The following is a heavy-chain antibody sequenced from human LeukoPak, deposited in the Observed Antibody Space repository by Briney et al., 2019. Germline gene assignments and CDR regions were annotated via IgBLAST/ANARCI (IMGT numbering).Heavy chain of an antibody. V-gene: IGHV4-59*01. CDR1: GGSIRTYY. Sequence: SETLSLTCTVAGGSIRTYYWSWIRQPPGKGLEWIGFLYYSGGTNYNPSLKSRVSMSVDTSKNQFSLRLSSVTAADTAVYYCARQENRYHLLTGYYPGSVDYWGQGTLVTVSS. CDR2: LYYSGGT. D-gene: IGHD3-9*01. CDR3: ARQENRYHLLTGYYPGSVDY. J-gene: IGHJ4*02.